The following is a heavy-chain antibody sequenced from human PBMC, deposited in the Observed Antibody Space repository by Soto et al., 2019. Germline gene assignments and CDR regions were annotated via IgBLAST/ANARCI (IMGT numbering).Heavy chain of an antibody. CDR3: TKGPPNWGFDY. Sequence: ASVTLSCQASGYTFTSFDVNLVRQAPGQGLEWMGWMSPNSGDTGYAQKFQGRVTMTRDTSISTAYMELSSLISEDTAVYYCTKGPPNWGFDYWGQGTLLTVSS. CDR2: MSPNSGDT. D-gene: IGHD7-27*01. V-gene: IGHV1-8*01. CDR1: GYTFTSFD. J-gene: IGHJ4*02.